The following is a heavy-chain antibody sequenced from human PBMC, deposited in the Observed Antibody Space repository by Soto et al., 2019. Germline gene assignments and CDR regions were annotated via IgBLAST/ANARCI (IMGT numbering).Heavy chain of an antibody. CDR2: IGGSGITT. V-gene: IGHV3-23*01. D-gene: IGHD2-2*02. CDR3: ARVQMLYGISKIAGWFDS. CDR1: GLTFSNYG. Sequence: RRLSCTASGLTFSNYGMTWVRQAPGKGLEWVSTIGGSGITTYYADSVMGRFTISRDNSGNTLNLQMNSLRADDTAVYHCARVQMLYGISKIAGWFDSWGQGTLVTVSS. J-gene: IGHJ5*01.